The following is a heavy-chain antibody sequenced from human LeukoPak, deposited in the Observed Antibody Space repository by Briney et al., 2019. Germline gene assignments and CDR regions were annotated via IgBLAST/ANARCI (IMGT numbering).Heavy chain of an antibody. CDR1: GFTFSSYM. Sequence: GGSLRLSCAASGFTFSSYMMTWVRQAPGKGLEWVANIKPDGGEKFYVDSVRGRFTISRDNAKNTLYLQMNSLRAEDTAVYYCARAQYIYYMDVWGKGTTVTVSS. V-gene: IGHV3-7*01. CDR2: IKPDGGEK. J-gene: IGHJ6*03. D-gene: IGHD5-18*01. CDR3: ARAQYIYYMDV.